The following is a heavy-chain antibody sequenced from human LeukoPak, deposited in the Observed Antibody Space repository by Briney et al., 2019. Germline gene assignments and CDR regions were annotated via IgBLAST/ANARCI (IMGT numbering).Heavy chain of an antibody. D-gene: IGHD6-13*01. Sequence: GASVKVSCKASGYTFTGYYMHWVRQAPGQGLEWMGWINPKSGGTNYAQNFQGRVTMTRDTSISTAYMELSGLRSDDRAVYCCVRDAIAAAGTGGWGQGTLVTVSS. J-gene: IGHJ4*02. V-gene: IGHV1-2*02. CDR3: VRDAIAAAGTGG. CDR1: GYTFTGYY. CDR2: INPKSGGT.